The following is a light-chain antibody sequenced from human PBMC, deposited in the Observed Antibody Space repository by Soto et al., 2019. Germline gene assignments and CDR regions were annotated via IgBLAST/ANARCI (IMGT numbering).Light chain of an antibody. CDR2: AAS. V-gene: IGKV1-6*02. Sequence: AIQLTQSPSALSASVGDRVTITCRASLGIRNDLGWYQQKPGEAPRLLVYAASTLQSGVPSRFSGSGSGTEFTLTISSLQLEDFGTYYCLQDYNYPLTGGGGTRLEI. J-gene: IGKJ4*01. CDR1: LGIRND. CDR3: LQDYNYPLT.